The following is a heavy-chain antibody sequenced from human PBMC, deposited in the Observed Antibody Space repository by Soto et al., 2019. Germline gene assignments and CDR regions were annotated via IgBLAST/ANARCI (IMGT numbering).Heavy chain of an antibody. D-gene: IGHD2-2*03. CDR1: GFTFSDFA. J-gene: IGHJ4*02. CDR2: IYGGGNGP. CDR3: AKMEGMDPWAYSFDY. V-gene: IGHV3-23*01. Sequence: EVQVLESGGGLVQPGGSLRLSCASTGFTFSDFAMSWVRQAPGKGLEWVSRIYGGGNGPHYADYVKGRVIISRDNSKNTLYLQMNSLRAEETAVYYCAKMEGMDPWAYSFDYWGQGTLVTVSS.